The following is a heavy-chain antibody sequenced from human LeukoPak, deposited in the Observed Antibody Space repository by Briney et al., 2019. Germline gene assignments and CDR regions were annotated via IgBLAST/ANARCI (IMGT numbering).Heavy chain of an antibody. V-gene: IGHV4-59*01. Sequence: SETLSLTWTVSGGSISSYYRSWMRQPPGEGLKLIGNIYYSGYTTYSPSLRSRVTISVDTSKNQFSLKLSSVTAADTAVYYCARETSQKEAHYMDVWGKGTTITISS. J-gene: IGHJ6*03. CDR1: GGSISSYY. CDR3: ARETSQKEAHYMDV. CDR2: IYYSGYT.